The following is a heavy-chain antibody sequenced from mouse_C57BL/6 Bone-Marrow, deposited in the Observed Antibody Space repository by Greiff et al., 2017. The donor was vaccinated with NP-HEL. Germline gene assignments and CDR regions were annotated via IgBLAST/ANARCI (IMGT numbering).Heavy chain of an antibody. CDR3: ARHAIYYYGSYAY. V-gene: IGHV5-9*01. CDR1: GFTFSSYT. CDR2: ISGGGGNT. J-gene: IGHJ3*01. Sequence: DVMLVESGGGLVKPGGSLKLSCAASGFTFSSYTMSWVRQTPEKRLEWVATISGGGGNTYYPDSVKGRFTISRDNAKNTLYLQMSSLRSEDTALYYCARHAIYYYGSYAYWGQGTLVTVSA. D-gene: IGHD1-1*01.